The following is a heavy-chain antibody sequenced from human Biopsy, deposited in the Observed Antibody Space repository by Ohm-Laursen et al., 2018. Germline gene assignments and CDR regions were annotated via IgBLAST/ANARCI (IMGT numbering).Heavy chain of an antibody. CDR2: IYYSGNT. V-gene: IGHV4-39*01. J-gene: IGHJ5*02. Sequence: SETLSLTCTVSGGSISSSTTYYWAWLRQPPGKGLEWIGIIYYSGNTKYNPPLKSRITISVNTPKNHFSLMLSSGTAADTALYFCARHPTGFWFDPWGHGTLVTVSS. CDR3: ARHPTGFWFDP. CDR1: GGSISSSTTYY.